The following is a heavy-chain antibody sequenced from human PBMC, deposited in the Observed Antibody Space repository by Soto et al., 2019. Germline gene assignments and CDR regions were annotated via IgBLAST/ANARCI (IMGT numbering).Heavy chain of an antibody. D-gene: IGHD6-19*01. CDR1: GFTFSSYD. Sequence: EVQLVESGGGLVQPGGSLRLSCAASGFTFSSYDMHWVRQATGKGLEWVSASGTAGDTYYPGSVKGRFTISRENAKNSFSLQMNSLRAGDTAVYYCAATVAGSFYWGQGTLVTVSS. CDR2: SGTAGDT. CDR3: AATVAGSFY. V-gene: IGHV3-13*01. J-gene: IGHJ4*02.